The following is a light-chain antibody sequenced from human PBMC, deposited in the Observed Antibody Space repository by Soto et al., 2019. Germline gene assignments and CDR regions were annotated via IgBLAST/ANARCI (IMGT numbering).Light chain of an antibody. J-gene: IGLJ3*02. CDR2: RNN. V-gene: IGLV1-47*01. CDR3: AAWDDSLSGVV. Sequence: QSVLTQPPSASGTPGQRVTISCSGSISNLGSNFIYWYQQLPGAAPKLLFSRNNERPSGVPDRFSASKSGTSASLAISGLRSEDEADYHCAAWDDSLSGVVFGGGTKLTVL. CDR1: ISNLGSNF.